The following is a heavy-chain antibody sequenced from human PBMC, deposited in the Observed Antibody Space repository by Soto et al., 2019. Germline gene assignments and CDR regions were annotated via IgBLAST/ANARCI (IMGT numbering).Heavy chain of an antibody. V-gene: IGHV3-30*03. J-gene: IGHJ1*01. CDR3: ASLNYDFWSGPSRFQH. CDR2: ISYDGSNK. Sequence: SGGSLRLSCAASGFTFSSYGMHWVRQAPGKGLEWVAVISYDGSNKYYADSVKGRFTISRDNSKNTLYLQMNSLRAEDTAVYYCASLNYDFWSGPSRFQHWGQGTLVTVSS. D-gene: IGHD3-3*01. CDR1: GFTFSSYG.